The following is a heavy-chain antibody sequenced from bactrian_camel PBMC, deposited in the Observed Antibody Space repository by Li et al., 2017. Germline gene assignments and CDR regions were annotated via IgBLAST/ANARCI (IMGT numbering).Heavy chain of an antibody. CDR2: INSGGDST. V-gene: IGHV3S40*01. Sequence: DVQLVESGGGLVQPGGSLRLSCEASGFNFGGFPMSWVRQAPGKGLEWDSAINSGGDSTYYADSVKGRFTISRDNAKNTLYLQLNSLKTEDTAMYYCSRWWADWGQGTQVTV. J-gene: IGHJ4*01. CDR3: SRWWAD. D-gene: IGHD1*01. CDR1: GFNFGGFP.